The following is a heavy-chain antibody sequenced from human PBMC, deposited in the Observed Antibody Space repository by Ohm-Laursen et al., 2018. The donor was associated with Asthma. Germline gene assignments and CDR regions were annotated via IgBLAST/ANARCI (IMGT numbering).Heavy chain of an antibody. CDR2: ISYDGSNK. CDR3: AKGPLMRYYDFWSGSGDYFDY. V-gene: IGHV3-30*18. D-gene: IGHD3-3*01. J-gene: IGHJ4*02. Sequence: SLRLSCTAPGFTFSSYGMHWVRQAPGKGLEWVTVISYDGSNKYYADSVKGRFTISRDNSKNTLYLQMNSLRAEDTAVYYCAKGPLMRYYDFWSGSGDYFDYWGQGALVTVSS. CDR1: GFTFSSYG.